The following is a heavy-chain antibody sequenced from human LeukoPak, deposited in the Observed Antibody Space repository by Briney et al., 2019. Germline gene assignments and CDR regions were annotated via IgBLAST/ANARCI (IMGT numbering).Heavy chain of an antibody. CDR3: ARGGQLWQPIDY. V-gene: IGHV4-59*01. J-gene: IGHJ4*02. D-gene: IGHD5-18*01. Sequence: PSETLSLTCTVSGGSISSYYWSWIRQPPGKGREWRGHIYYSGSTNYNPSLKSRVTISVDTSKNQFSLKLSSVTAADTAVYYCARGGQLWQPIDYWGQGTLVTVSS. CDR1: GGSISSYY. CDR2: IYYSGST.